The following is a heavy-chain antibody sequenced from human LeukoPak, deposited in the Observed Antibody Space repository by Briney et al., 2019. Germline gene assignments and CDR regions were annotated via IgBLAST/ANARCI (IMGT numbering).Heavy chain of an antibody. CDR2: IGGNGDTS. CDR1: GFTFSNYA. J-gene: IGHJ4*02. V-gene: IGHV3-64*02. Sequence: GGSLRLSCAASGFTFSNYAMHWVRQAPGKGLEYVSAIGGNGDTSYYADSVKGRFTISRDNSKNTVCLQMGSLRTEDMAVYYCATRHEYSYPYWGQGTLVTVSS. D-gene: IGHD5-18*01. CDR3: ATRHEYSYPY.